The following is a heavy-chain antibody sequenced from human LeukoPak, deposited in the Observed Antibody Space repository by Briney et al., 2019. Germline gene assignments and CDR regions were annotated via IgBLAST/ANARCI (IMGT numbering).Heavy chain of an antibody. V-gene: IGHV3-66*01. CDR2: IYNGDNT. J-gene: IGHJ4*02. Sequence: GGSLRLSCAVSGFTVGSIHMGWVRQAPGKGLEWVSVIYNGDNTNYADSVRGRFTISRDNSKNTLYHQMNSLRAEDTAVYYCARASQWLAFDYWGQGTLVTVSS. D-gene: IGHD6-19*01. CDR3: ARASQWLAFDY. CDR1: GFTVGSIH.